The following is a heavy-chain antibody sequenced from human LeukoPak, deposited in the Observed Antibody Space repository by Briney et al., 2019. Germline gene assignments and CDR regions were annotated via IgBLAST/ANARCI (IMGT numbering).Heavy chain of an antibody. CDR1: GYSISTGYY. CDR3: ARAYRSSWYANWFDP. V-gene: IGHV4-38-2*02. J-gene: IGHJ5*02. D-gene: IGHD6-13*01. CDR2: FYHGGST. Sequence: SETLSLTCTVSGYSISTGYYWDWIRQPPGKGREWIGTFYHGGSTYYNPSLKRRVTISVDTSKNQFSLNLTSVTAADTAVYFCARAYRSSWYANWFDPWGQGTLVTVSS.